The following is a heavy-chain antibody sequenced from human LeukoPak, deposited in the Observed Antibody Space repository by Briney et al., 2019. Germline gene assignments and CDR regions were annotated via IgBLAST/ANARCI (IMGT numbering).Heavy chain of an antibody. CDR3: ARERGNSWFAFDL. D-gene: IGHD6-13*01. Sequence: GGSLRLSCRVSGFAHTNYWMHGVRQAPGKGLVWVARINGDGGSTMHADSVKGRFTISRDNAKNTLILQMNNLRAEDTAVYYCARERGNSWFAFDLWGQGTRVTVSS. CDR2: INGDGGST. CDR1: GFAHTNYW. J-gene: IGHJ5*02. V-gene: IGHV3-74*03.